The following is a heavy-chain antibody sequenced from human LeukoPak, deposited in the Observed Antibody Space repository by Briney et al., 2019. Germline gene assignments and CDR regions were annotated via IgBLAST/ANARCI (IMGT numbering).Heavy chain of an antibody. CDR3: ARLGDTAMVFRY. CDR2: IRYDGSNK. V-gene: IGHV3-30*02. D-gene: IGHD5-18*01. J-gene: IGHJ4*02. CDR1: GFTFSSYG. Sequence: GGSLRLSCAASGFTFSSYGMHWVRQAPGKGLEWVAFIRYDGSNKYYADSVKGRFTISRDNSKNTLYLQMNNLRAEDTAVYYCARLGDTAMVFRYWGQGTLVTVSS.